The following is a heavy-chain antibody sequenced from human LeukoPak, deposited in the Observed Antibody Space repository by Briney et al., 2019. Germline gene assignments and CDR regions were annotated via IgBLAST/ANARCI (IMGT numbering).Heavy chain of an antibody. CDR3: ARGDSSGDPFDY. D-gene: IGHD3-22*01. CDR2: IYGGGTT. CDR1: GFTVSTNH. V-gene: IGHV3-66*01. Sequence: PGGSLRLSCAASGFTVSTNHMSWVRQAPGKGLEWVSDIYGGGTTYYADSVKGRFTISRDNSKNTLYLQMNSLRAEDTAVYYCARGDSSGDPFDYWGQGTLVTVSS. J-gene: IGHJ4*02.